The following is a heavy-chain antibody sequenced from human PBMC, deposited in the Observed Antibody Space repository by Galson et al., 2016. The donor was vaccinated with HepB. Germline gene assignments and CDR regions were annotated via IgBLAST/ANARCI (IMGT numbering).Heavy chain of an antibody. CDR2: IYYTVTS. D-gene: IGHD3-16*01. CDR3: SSHPQGAPLLMWAQATSSSECRVTISIHTEKCQLSLNLHSVTAADTAVYYCARRTYGAPFDM. Sequence: SETLSLTCTVSGASINNYYWSWIRQPPGRRLEWMGYIYYTVTSNYNPSPKSRLPISKHTSKNQFSLKLPYVTHAARADDDCSSHPQGAPLLMWAQATSSSECRVTISIHTEKCQLSLNLHSVTAADTAVYYCARRTYGAPFDMWGQGTMVTVSS. V-gene: IGHV4-59*12. J-gene: IGHJ3*02. CDR1: GASINNYY.